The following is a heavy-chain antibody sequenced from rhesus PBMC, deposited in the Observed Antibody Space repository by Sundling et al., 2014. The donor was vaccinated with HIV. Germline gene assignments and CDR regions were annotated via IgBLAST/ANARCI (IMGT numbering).Heavy chain of an antibody. Sequence: EVQLVESGGGLVQPGGSLRLSCAASGFSFSSYGMNWVRQAPGKGLEWISAISSGGGSTYYADSVKGRFTISRDNSKNTLSLQMNSLRAEDTAVYYCAKGIDIWTGRYYYGLDSWGQGVVVTVSS. CDR2: ISSGGGST. CDR3: AKGIDIWTGRYYYGLDS. V-gene: IGHV3S42*01. CDR1: GFSFSSYG. D-gene: IGHD3-3*01. J-gene: IGHJ6*01.